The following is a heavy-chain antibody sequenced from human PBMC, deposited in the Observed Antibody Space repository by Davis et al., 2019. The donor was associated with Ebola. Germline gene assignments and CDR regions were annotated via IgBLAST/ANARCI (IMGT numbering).Heavy chain of an antibody. D-gene: IGHD3-3*02. Sequence: ASVKVSCKASGYTFTNYGISWVRQAPGQGLEWMGWINTKTGNPTYAQGFTGRFVFSLDTSVSTAYLQISSLEAEDTAVYYCARASCGRIFCVPDELDYWGQGTLVTVSS. V-gene: IGHV7-4-1*02. J-gene: IGHJ4*02. CDR1: GYTFTNYG. CDR3: ARASCGRIFCVPDELDY. CDR2: INTKTGNP.